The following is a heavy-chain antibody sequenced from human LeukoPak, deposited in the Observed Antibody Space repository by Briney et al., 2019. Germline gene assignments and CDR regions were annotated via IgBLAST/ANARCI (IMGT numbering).Heavy chain of an antibody. CDR2: IIPIFDTA. V-gene: IGHV1-69*13. J-gene: IGHJ5*02. CDR1: GGTFSSYA. CDR3: ARESRTVQMATSMHGHWFDP. Sequence: SVKVSCKASGGTFSSYAISWVRQAPGQGLEWMGGIIPIFDTANYAQKFQGRVTITADESTSTAYMELSSLKSEDTAVYYCARESRTVQMATSMHGHWFDPWGQGTLVTVSS. D-gene: IGHD5-24*01.